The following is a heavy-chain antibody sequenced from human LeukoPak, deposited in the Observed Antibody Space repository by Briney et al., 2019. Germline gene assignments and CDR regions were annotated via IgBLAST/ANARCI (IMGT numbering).Heavy chain of an antibody. Sequence: PGRSLRLSCAASGFTFSSYSMNWVRHAPGKGLEWVSSISDSSGYIYYADSVKGGFTISRDNAQNSLFLQMNSLRAEDTAVYYCARGRWAHVCIDYWGQGTLVTVSS. CDR2: ISDSSGYI. CDR1: GFTFSSYS. CDR3: ARGRWAHVCIDY. D-gene: IGHD1-26*01. V-gene: IGHV3-21*01. J-gene: IGHJ4*02.